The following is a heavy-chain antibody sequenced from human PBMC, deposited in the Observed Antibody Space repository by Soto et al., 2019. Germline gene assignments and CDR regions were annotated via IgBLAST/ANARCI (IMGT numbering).Heavy chain of an antibody. D-gene: IGHD6-13*01. CDR2: IKSKTDGGTT. CDR3: TTDTIAAAESQYYYYYYGMDV. Sequence: EVQLVESGGGLVKPGGSLRLSCAASGFTFSNAWMNWVRQAPGKGLEWVGRIKSKTDGGTTDYAAPVKGRFTISRDDSKNTLYPQRNSLKTEDTAVYYCTTDTIAAAESQYYYYYYGMDVWGQGTTVTVSS. J-gene: IGHJ6*02. V-gene: IGHV3-15*07. CDR1: GFTFSNAW.